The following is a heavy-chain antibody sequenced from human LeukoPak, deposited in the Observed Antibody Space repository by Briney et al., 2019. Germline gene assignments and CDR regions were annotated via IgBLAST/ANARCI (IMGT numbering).Heavy chain of an antibody. CDR3: ARLVGAIVDY. J-gene: IGHJ4*02. V-gene: IGHV4-39*01. CDR2: IYYSGST. D-gene: IGHD1-26*01. CDR1: GGSISRSSYY. Sequence: SETLSLTCTVSGGSISRSSYYWGWIRQPPGKGLEWIGCIYYSGSTYYNPSLKSRVTISVDMSKSQFSLKLSSVTAADTAVYYCARLVGAIVDYWGQGTLVTVSS.